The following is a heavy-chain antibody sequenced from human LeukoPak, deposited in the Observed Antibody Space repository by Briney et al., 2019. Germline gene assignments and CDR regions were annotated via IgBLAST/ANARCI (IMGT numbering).Heavy chain of an antibody. CDR3: ARERTYYDYVWGSYRSHYFDY. V-gene: IGHV3-30*02. J-gene: IGHJ4*02. CDR1: GFIFSTYG. D-gene: IGHD3-16*02. CDR2: IRFDGSNK. Sequence: GGSLRLSCGASGFIFSTYGMHWVRQAPGKGLEWVTFIRFDGSNKYYADSVKGRFTISRDNSKNTLYLQMNSLRAEDTAVYYCARERTYYDYVWGSYRSHYFDYWGQGTLVTVSS.